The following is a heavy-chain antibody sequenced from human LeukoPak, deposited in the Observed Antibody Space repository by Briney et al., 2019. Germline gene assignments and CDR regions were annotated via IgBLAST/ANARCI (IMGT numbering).Heavy chain of an antibody. CDR2: ITPFLGIA. CDR3: AREACREMGVMWPRLGGPDCRYDH. D-gene: IGHD3-16*01. CDR1: GDTFSSYA. J-gene: IGHJ4*02. Sequence: ASVKVSCKASGDTFSSYAINWVRQAPGQGPEWMGRITPFLGIANYPQKFQGRVTITADESTTTAYMELSSLRSEDTAVYYCAREACREMGVMWPRLGGPDCRYDHWGQGTLVTVSS. V-gene: IGHV1-69*04.